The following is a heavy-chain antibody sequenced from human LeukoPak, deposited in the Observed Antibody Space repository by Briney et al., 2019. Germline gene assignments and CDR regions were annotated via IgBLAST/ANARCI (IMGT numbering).Heavy chain of an antibody. CDR2: IYDSGST. J-gene: IGHJ4*02. CDR3: ASGEGYFDY. CDR1: GGSIRSSYYY. Sequence: TSETLSLTCTVSGGSIRSSYYYWGWIRQPPGKGLEWIGSIYDSGSTYYNPSLKSRVTISVDTSKNQFSLKLSSVTAADTAVYYCASGEGYFDYWGQGTLVTVSS. V-gene: IGHV4-39*01.